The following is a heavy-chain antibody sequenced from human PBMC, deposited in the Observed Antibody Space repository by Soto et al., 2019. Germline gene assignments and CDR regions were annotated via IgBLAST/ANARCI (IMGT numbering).Heavy chain of an antibody. CDR1: GFTFSSYA. CDR3: AKGEAVAGTEFDY. Sequence: EVKLLESGGGLVQPGGSLRLACAASGFTFSSYAMSWVRQAPGKGLEWVSTISSADSTYYADSVKGRFTISRDNSKNTLYLQMNSLRGEDTAVYCCAKGEAVAGTEFDYWGQGTLVTVSS. J-gene: IGHJ4*02. CDR2: ISSADST. D-gene: IGHD6-13*01. V-gene: IGHV3-23*01.